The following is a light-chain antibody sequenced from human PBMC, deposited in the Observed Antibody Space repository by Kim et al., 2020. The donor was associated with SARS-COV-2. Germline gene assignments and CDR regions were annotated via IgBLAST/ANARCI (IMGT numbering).Light chain of an antibody. J-gene: IGLJ1*01. CDR2: DNY. Sequence: QSVLTQPPSVSAAPGQNVTISCSGSSSNIGNNYLSGYQQLPGTAPKLLIYDNYRRPSGIPDRFSGSKSGTSATLGISGLQNGDEADYYCGTWDSSLNIFVFGTGTKVTVL. V-gene: IGLV1-51*01. CDR1: SSNIGNNY. CDR3: GTWDSSLNIFV.